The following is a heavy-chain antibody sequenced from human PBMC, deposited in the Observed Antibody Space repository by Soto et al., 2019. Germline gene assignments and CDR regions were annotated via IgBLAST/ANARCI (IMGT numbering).Heavy chain of an antibody. V-gene: IGHV4-59*01. D-gene: IGHD3-22*01. Sequence: QVQLQESGPGLVKPSETLSLTCTVSGGSISSYYWSWIRQPPGKGLEWIGYIYYSGSTNYNPSLKSRVTISVDTSKNQFSLKLSSVTAADTAVYYCARVWGPSGYCRNYFDYWGQGTLVTVSS. CDR3: ARVWGPSGYCRNYFDY. J-gene: IGHJ4*02. CDR2: IYYSGST. CDR1: GGSISSYY.